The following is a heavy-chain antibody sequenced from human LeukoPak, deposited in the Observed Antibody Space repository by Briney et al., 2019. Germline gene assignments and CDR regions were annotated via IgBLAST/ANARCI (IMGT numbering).Heavy chain of an antibody. J-gene: IGHJ4*02. CDR3: ARVTTGGYYNC. CDR1: GGSISSGSYY. V-gene: IGHV4-61*02. Sequence: SQTLSLTCTVSGGSISSGSYYWSWIRQPAGKGLEWIGRIYTSGSTNYNPSLQSGVTISVDTSKNQFSLKLSSVTAADTAVYYCARVTTGGYYNCWGQGTLVTVSS. D-gene: IGHD3-22*01. CDR2: IYTSGST.